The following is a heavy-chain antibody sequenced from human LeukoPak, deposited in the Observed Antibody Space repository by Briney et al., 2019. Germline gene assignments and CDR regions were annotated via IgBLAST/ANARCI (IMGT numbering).Heavy chain of an antibody. CDR2: IRFTGSYI. Sequence: GGSLRLSCAASGFTFSSYAMHWVRQAPGKGLEWVSSIRFTGSYIYYADSVKGRFTISRDDAKNLLSLQMISLRAEDTAVYYCARDSYDFWSGLRWFDPWGQGTLVTVSS. CDR3: ARDSYDFWSGLRWFDP. V-gene: IGHV3-21*01. D-gene: IGHD3-3*01. CDR1: GFTFSSYA. J-gene: IGHJ5*02.